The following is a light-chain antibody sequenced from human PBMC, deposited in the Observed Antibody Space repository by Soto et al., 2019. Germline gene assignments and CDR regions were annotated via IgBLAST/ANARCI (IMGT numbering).Light chain of an antibody. CDR2: DAS. Sequence: IQLTQSPSSLSASVGDRVTITCRASQGISSDLAWYQQKPGKAPNLLIYDASTLHSGVPSRFSGSGSGTDVTLTISRLEPEDFASYYCQQLNSYPITFGQGTRLEIK. CDR3: QQLNSYPIT. J-gene: IGKJ5*01. CDR1: QGISSD. V-gene: IGKV1-9*01.